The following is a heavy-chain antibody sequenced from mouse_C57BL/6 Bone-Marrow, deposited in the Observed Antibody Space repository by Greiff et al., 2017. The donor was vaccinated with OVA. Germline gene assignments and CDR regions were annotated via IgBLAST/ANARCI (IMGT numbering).Heavy chain of an antibody. V-gene: IGHV1-15*01. CDR1: GYTFTDYE. J-gene: IGHJ1*03. Sequence: QVQLQQSGAELVRPGASVTLSFKASGYTFTDYEMHWVKQTPVHGLEWIGAIDPETGGTAYNQKFKGKAILTADKSSSTAYMELRSLTSEDSAVYYCTMIYDGYYGYFDVWGTGTTVTVSS. CDR2: IDPETGGT. D-gene: IGHD2-3*01. CDR3: TMIYDGYYGYFDV.